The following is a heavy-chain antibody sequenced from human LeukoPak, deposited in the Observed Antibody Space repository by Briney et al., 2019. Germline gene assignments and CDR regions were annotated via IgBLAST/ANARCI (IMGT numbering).Heavy chain of an antibody. CDR1: GFTFSAYA. CDR3: ARDPPAVLLDTYG. Sequence: GGSLRLSCEASGFTFSAYAMTWVRQAPGKGLEWVSSIGSDNKPHYSESVKGRFAISRDNSKSMLFLQLNSLRAEDTAMYYCARDPPAVLLDTYGWGQGTLVTVSS. D-gene: IGHD2/OR15-2a*01. V-gene: IGHV3-23*01. CDR2: IGSDNKP. J-gene: IGHJ4*02.